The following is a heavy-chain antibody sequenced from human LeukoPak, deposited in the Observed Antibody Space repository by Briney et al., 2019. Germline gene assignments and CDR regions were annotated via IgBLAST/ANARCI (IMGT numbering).Heavy chain of an antibody. CDR1: GGSISSYY. CDR2: IFYTGSN. J-gene: IGHJ3*02. CDR3: ARDLPNDAFDI. Sequence: SETLSLTCTVSGGSISSYYWSWIRQPPGKGLEWIGYIFYTGSNNYNLPLKSRATISVDTSKNQISLKLSSVTAADTAVYYCARDLPNDAFDIWGQGTMVTVSS. V-gene: IGHV4-59*01.